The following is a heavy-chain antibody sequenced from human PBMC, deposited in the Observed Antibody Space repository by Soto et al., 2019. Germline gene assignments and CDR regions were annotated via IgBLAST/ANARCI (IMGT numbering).Heavy chain of an antibody. CDR2: IHYSGST. Sequence: SETLSLTCTVSGGSISSSSYYWGWIRQPPGKGLEWIGYIHYSGSTDYNPSLKSRLTISVDTSKNQFSLKLSSVTAADTAVYYCARGRWSLDYWGQGTLVTVSS. V-gene: IGHV4-61*05. CDR3: ARGRWSLDY. J-gene: IGHJ4*02. D-gene: IGHD2-15*01. CDR1: GGSISSSSYY.